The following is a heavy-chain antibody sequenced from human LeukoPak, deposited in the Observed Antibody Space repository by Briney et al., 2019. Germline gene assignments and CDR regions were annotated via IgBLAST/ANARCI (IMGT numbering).Heavy chain of an antibody. D-gene: IGHD3-9*01. V-gene: IGHV7-4-1*02. CDR1: GYTFTSYA. Sequence: ASVKVSCKASGYTFTSYAMNWVRQAPGQGLEWMGWINTSTGNPTYAQGFTGRFVFSLDTSVSTAYLQISSLKAEDTAVYYCARGAILTGYYNPQDYWGQGTLVTVSS. CDR3: ARGAILTGYYNPQDY. J-gene: IGHJ4*02. CDR2: INTSTGNP.